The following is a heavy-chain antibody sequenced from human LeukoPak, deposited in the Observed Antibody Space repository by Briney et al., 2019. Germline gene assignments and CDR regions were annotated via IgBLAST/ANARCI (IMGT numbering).Heavy chain of an antibody. Sequence: PGGSLRLSCAASGFTFSNYWMHWVRQAPGKGLVWVSRINSDESTTTYADSAKGRFTISRDNAKNTLYLQMNSLRAEDTAVYCARDPGTAMGRALDYRGQGTLVTVSS. CDR1: GFTFSNYW. V-gene: IGHV3-74*01. D-gene: IGHD5-18*01. CDR3: ARDPGTAMGRALDY. CDR2: INSDESTT. J-gene: IGHJ4*02.